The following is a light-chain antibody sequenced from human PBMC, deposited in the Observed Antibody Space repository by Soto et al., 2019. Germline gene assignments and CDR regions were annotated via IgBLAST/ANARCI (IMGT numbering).Light chain of an antibody. Sequence: EIVLTLSPATLSLSPGERATLSCRASQSVSSYLAWYQQKPGQTPRLLIYDASNRATGIPARFSGSGSGTDFTLTISSLEPGDFAVYYCQQRSNWPRTFGQGTKVDIK. CDR2: DAS. CDR3: QQRSNWPRT. J-gene: IGKJ1*01. CDR1: QSVSSY. V-gene: IGKV3-11*01.